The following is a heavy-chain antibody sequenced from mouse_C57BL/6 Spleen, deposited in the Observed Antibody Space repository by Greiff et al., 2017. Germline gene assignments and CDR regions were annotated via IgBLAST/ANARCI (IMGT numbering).Heavy chain of an antibody. Sequence: VQLQQSGPGLVKPSQSLSLTCSVTGYSITSGYYWNWIRQFPGNKLEWMGYISYDGSNNYNPSLKNRISITRDTSKNQFFLKLNSVTTEDTATYYCARKNWNYFDYWGQGTTLTVSS. CDR3: ARKNWNYFDY. V-gene: IGHV3-6*01. CDR2: ISYDGSN. CDR1: GYSITSGYY. J-gene: IGHJ2*01. D-gene: IGHD4-1*01.